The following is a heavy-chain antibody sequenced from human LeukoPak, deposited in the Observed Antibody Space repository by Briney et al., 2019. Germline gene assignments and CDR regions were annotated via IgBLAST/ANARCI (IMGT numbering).Heavy chain of an antibody. CDR3: ASVEEDF. CDR1: GFTFSSYA. Sequence: GGSLRLSCTASGFTFSSYAMSWVRQAPGKGLVWVSAISGRGGSTYYADSVKGRFTISRDNSKNTLYLQMSSLRAEDTAVYYCASVEEDFWGQGTLVTVSS. CDR2: ISGRGGST. J-gene: IGHJ4*02. V-gene: IGHV3-23*01. D-gene: IGHD5-24*01.